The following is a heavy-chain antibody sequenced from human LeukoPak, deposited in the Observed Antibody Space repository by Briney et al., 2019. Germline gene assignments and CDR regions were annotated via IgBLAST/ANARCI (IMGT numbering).Heavy chain of an antibody. CDR2: IKSDGSSI. J-gene: IGHJ4*02. V-gene: IGHV3-74*01. CDR1: GFTFSSYW. CDR3: ARDRGYPQDY. D-gene: IGHD5-12*01. Sequence: QAGGSLRLSCAASGFTFSSYWMHWVRQAPGKGLVWVSHIKSDGSSISYADSVKGRFTISRDNAKNTLYLQMNSLRAEDTAVYYCARDRGYPQDYWGQGTLVTVSS.